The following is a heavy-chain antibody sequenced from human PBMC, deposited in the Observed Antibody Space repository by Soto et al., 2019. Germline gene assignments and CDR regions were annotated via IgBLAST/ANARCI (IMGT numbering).Heavy chain of an antibody. Sequence: ASVKVSCKTSGYSFISYWVAWVRQKPGKGLEWMGTFYPGDSTSTYSPSFQGQVTFSVDKSISTAYLHLSSLKASDTAMYYCARIIGYCRNNDCSWTFDIWGQGTTVTVSS. CDR2: FYPGDSTS. CDR1: GYSFISYW. J-gene: IGHJ3*02. CDR3: ARIIGYCRNNDCSWTFDI. D-gene: IGHD2-2*03. V-gene: IGHV5-51*01.